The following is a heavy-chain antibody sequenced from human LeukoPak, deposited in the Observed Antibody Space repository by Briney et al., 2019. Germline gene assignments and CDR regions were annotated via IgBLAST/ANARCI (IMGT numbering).Heavy chain of an antibody. CDR1: GFTFSSYA. D-gene: IGHD3-16*02. J-gene: IGHJ4*02. CDR2: ISYDGSNK. V-gene: IGHV3-30-3*01. CDR3: ARARGLGYDYVWGSYRLDY. Sequence: QPGRSLRLSCAASGFTFSSYAMHWVRQAPGKGLEWVAVISYDGSNKYYADSVKGRFTISRDNSKNTLYLQMNSLRAEDTAVYYCARARGLGYDYVWGSYRLDYWGQGTLVTVSS.